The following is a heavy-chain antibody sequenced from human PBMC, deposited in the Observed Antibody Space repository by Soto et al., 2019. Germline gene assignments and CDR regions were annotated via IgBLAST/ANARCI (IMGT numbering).Heavy chain of an antibody. D-gene: IGHD6-13*01. J-gene: IGHJ6*02. CDR3: ARDNVGVGSSWYADYYYGMDV. CDR1: GGTFSSYA. Sequence: GASVKVSCKASGGTFSSYAISWVRQAPGQGLEWMGGIIPIFGTANYAQKFQGRVTITADESTSTAYMELSSLRSEDTAVYYCARDNVGVGSSWYADYYYGMDVWGQGTTVTVSS. V-gene: IGHV1-69*13. CDR2: IIPIFGTA.